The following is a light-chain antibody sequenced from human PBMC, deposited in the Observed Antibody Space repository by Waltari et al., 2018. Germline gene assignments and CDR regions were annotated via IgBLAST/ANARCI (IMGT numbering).Light chain of an antibody. CDR1: QSVSSY. Sequence: EIVLTQSPATLSLSPGERATLSCRASQSVSSYLAWYQRKPGQAPRLLIYEASNRATGIPARFSGSGSGTDFTLTISSLEPEDFAVYYCQQRSNWGLTFGGGTKVEIK. CDR2: EAS. J-gene: IGKJ4*01. CDR3: QQRSNWGLT. V-gene: IGKV3-11*01.